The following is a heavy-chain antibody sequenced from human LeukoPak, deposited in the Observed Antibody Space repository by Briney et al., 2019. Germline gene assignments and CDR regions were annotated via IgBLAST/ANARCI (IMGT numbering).Heavy chain of an antibody. J-gene: IGHJ4*02. V-gene: IGHV3-7*01. CDR2: IKQDGSEQ. CDR1: GFTFSSYW. CDR3: ARYSSSSYYFDY. Sequence: PGGSPRLSCAASGFTFSSYWMSWVRQAPGKGLEWVANIKQDGSEQYYVDSVKGRFTISRDNAQNSLYLQMNSLRAEDTAVYYCARYSSSSYYFDYWGQGTLVTASS. D-gene: IGHD6-13*01.